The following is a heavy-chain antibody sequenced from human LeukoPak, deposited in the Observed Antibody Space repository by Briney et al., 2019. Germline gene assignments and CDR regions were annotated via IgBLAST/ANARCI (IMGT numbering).Heavy chain of an antibody. J-gene: IGHJ4*02. CDR3: AKGGSSNYDFWSGYPY. CDR2: IRYDGSNK. CDR1: GFTFSSYG. Sequence: GGSLRLSCAASGFTFSSYGMHRVRQAPGKGLEWVAFIRYDGSNKYYADSVKGRFTISRDNSKNTLYLQMNSLRAEDTAVYYCAKGGSSNYDFWSGYPYWGQGTLVTVSS. D-gene: IGHD3-3*01. V-gene: IGHV3-30*02.